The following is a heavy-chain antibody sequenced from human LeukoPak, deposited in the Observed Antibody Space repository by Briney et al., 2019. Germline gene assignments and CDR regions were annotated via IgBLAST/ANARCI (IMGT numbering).Heavy chain of an antibody. CDR3: ARDSPREQQLHAFDI. J-gene: IGHJ3*02. CDR1: GFTFSSYG. D-gene: IGHD6-13*01. Sequence: PGGSLRLSCAASGFTFSSYGMHWVRQAPGKGLEWVAVIWYDGSNKYYADSVKGRFTISRDNSKNTLYLQMNSLRAEDTAVYYCARDSPREQQLHAFDIWGQGTMVTVSS. CDR2: IWYDGSNK. V-gene: IGHV3-33*08.